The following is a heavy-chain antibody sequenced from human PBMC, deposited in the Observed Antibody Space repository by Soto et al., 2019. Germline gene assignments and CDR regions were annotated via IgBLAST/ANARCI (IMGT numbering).Heavy chain of an antibody. J-gene: IGHJ6*04. Sequence: QVPLQESGPGLVKPSQTLSRTCAFSGGYLSNGGYYWSWIRQHPVKDLEWIGSIYFSGSTYYNPSLESRVTISVATPKNQFSLKLSSVTAADTSMSYGARARHSQHPKHRWGGGYMDVWGKGTTVPVSS. CDR2: IYFSGST. CDR1: GGYLSNGGYY. CDR3: ARARHSQHPKHRWGGGYMDV. V-gene: IGHV4-31*11. D-gene: IGHD3-16*01.